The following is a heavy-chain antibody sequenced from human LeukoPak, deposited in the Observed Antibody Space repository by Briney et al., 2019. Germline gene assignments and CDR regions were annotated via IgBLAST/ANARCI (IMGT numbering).Heavy chain of an antibody. D-gene: IGHD3-3*01. J-gene: IGHJ6*02. Sequence: ASVKVSCKVSGYTLTELSMHWVRQAPGKGLEWMGGFDPEDGETIYAQKFQGRVTMTEDTSTDTAYMELSSLRSEDTAVYYCATTYDFWSGPRYYGMDVWGQGTTVTVSS. CDR2: FDPEDGET. CDR1: GYTLTELS. V-gene: IGHV1-24*01. CDR3: ATTYDFWSGPRYYGMDV.